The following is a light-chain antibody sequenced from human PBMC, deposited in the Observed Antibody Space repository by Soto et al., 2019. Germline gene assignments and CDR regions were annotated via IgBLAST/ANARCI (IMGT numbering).Light chain of an antibody. Sequence: DIQMTQFPSSVSASVGDRVNITCRASQGISTWLAWYQQKPERAPKSLIYGASRLQSGVPPRFSGSGSETHFTITISSLQPEDFATYSCQQYNRYPRTFGQGTKVEIK. V-gene: IGKV1D-16*01. CDR3: QQYNRYPRT. J-gene: IGKJ1*01. CDR1: QGISTW. CDR2: GAS.